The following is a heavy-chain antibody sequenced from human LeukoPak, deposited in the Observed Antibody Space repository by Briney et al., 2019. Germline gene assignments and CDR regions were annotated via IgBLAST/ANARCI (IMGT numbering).Heavy chain of an antibody. V-gene: IGHV4-34*01. CDR1: GGSFSGYY. J-gene: IGHJ4*02. D-gene: IGHD3-22*01. CDR3: ARGTMIVVVTNFDY. CDR2: INHSGST. Sequence: SETLSLTCAVYGGSFSGYYWSWIRQPPGKGLEWIGEINHSGSTNYNPSLKSRVTISVDTSKNQFSLKLSSVTAADTAVYYCARGTMIVVVTNFDYWGQGTLVTVSS.